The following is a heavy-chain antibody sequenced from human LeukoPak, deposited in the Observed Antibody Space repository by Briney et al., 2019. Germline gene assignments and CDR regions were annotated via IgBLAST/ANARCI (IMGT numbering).Heavy chain of an antibody. Sequence: PGGSLRLSCAASGFTFSSYAMSWVRQAPGKGLEWVSAISGSGGSTYYADSVKGRFTTSRDNSKNTLYLQMNSLRAEDTAVYYCAKVSNFWSGYYPYYFDYWGQGTLVTVSS. CDR1: GFTFSSYA. V-gene: IGHV3-23*01. CDR2: ISGSGGST. CDR3: AKVSNFWSGYYPYYFDY. D-gene: IGHD3-3*01. J-gene: IGHJ4*02.